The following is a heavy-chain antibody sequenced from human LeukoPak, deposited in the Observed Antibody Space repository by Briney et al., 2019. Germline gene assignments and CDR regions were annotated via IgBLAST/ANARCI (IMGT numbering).Heavy chain of an antibody. CDR1: GFTFSSYE. CDR2: ISSSGSTI. Sequence: GGSLRLSCAASGFTFSSYEMNWVRQAPGKGGEWGSKISSSGSTISYADSVKGRFTISRHNANNSLYLQMNSLRAEDTAVYYCARAVAFGGVIAYFDYGGQGPLVTVSS. D-gene: IGHD3-16*02. V-gene: IGHV3-48*03. CDR3: ARAVAFGGVIAYFDY. J-gene: IGHJ4*02.